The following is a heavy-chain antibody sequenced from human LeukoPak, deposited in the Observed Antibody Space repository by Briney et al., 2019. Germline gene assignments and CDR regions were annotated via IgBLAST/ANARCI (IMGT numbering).Heavy chain of an antibody. J-gene: IGHJ3*02. CDR2: ISGSDDGT. CDR1: GFTFSNCG. V-gene: IGHV3-23*01. CDR3: ARDLLGHAFDI. Sequence: PGGSLRLSCAASGFTFSNCGMTWVRQAPGKGLEWVSSISGSDDGTYYADSVKGRFTISRDNSKNTLYLQMNSLRAEDTAVYYCARDLLGHAFDIWGQGTMVTVSS.